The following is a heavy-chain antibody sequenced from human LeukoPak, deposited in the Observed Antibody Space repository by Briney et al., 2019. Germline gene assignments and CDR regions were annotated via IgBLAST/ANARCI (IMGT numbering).Heavy chain of an antibody. V-gene: IGHV3-21*06. J-gene: IGHJ5*02. CDR1: GFTFRKYI. CDR3: AILRAHYSNSIGFWEFDP. CDR2: ITSNSSHL. D-gene: IGHD3-22*01. Sequence: PGGSLRLSCAASGFTFRKYIMNWVRQAPGKGLEWVSSITSNSSHLYYADSVKGRFTISRDDAESSLYLQMNSLRGDDTAVYHCAILRAHYSNSIGFWEFDPWGQGTLVTVSS.